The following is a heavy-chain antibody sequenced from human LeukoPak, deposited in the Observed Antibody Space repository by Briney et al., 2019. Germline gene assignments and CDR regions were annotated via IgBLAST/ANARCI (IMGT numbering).Heavy chain of an antibody. J-gene: IGHJ4*02. CDR3: AREVYGDNYFDY. V-gene: IGHV3-7*05. CDR1: GFIFSSYW. Sequence: PGGSLRLSCAASGFIFSSYWMSWARQAPGKGPEWVANIKQDGSQKYYVDSVKGRFTISRDNAKMSLYLQMNSLRAEDTAVYYCAREVYGDNYFDYWGQGTLVTVSS. CDR2: IKQDGSQK. D-gene: IGHD4-17*01.